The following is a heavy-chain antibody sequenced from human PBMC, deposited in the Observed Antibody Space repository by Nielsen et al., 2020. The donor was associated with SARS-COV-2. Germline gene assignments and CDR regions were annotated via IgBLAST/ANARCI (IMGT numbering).Heavy chain of an antibody. Sequence: SVKVSCKASGYTFSDDYMHWVRQAPGQGLEWMGGIIPIFGTANYAQKFQGRVTITADESTSTAYMDLSSLTSEDTAVYYCARRLYYFYYMDVWGKGTTVTVSS. CDR3: ARRLYYFYYMDV. D-gene: IGHD6-25*01. J-gene: IGHJ6*03. CDR1: GYTFSDDY. CDR2: IIPIFGTA. V-gene: IGHV1-69*13.